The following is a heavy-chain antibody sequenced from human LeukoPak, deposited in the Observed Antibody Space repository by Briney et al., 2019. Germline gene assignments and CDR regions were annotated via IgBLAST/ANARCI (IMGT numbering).Heavy chain of an antibody. V-gene: IGHV3-7*01. J-gene: IGHJ4*02. D-gene: IGHD6-19*01. CDR2: IKQDGSEK. Sequence: PGGSLRLSCAASGFTFSSYWMSWVRQAPGKGLEWVANIKQDGSEKYYVDSVKGRLTISRDNAKNSLYLQMNSLRAEDTAVYYCARGYSSGHFEYWGQGTLVTVSS. CDR1: GFTFSSYW. CDR3: ARGYSSGHFEY.